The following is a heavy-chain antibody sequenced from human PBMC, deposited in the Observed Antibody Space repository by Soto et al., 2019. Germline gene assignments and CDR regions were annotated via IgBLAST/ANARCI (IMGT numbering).Heavy chain of an antibody. Sequence: SETLSLTCTVSGGSISSSSYYWGWIRQPPGKGLEWIGSIYYSGSTYYNPSLKSRVTISVGTSKTQSSLRLDSVTAADTAVYYCSRIAVSGPRTGFDYWGQGILVTVSS. CDR3: SRIAVSGPRTGFDY. CDR2: IYYSGST. J-gene: IGHJ4*02. D-gene: IGHD6-19*01. V-gene: IGHV4-39*01. CDR1: GGSISSSSYY.